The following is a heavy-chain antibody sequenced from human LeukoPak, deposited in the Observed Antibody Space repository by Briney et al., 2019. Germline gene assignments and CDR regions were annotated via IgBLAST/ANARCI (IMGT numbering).Heavy chain of an antibody. J-gene: IGHJ4*02. CDR1: GFTFSSYG. CDR3: AKGEGFTIFGVAAGFDY. CDR2: IRYDGSNK. D-gene: IGHD3-3*01. V-gene: IGHV3-30*02. Sequence: PGGSLRLSCAASGFTFSSYGMHWVRQAPGKGLEWVAFIRYDGSNKYYADSVKGRFTISRDNSKNTLYLQMNSLRAEDTAVYYCAKGEGFTIFGVAAGFDYWGQGTLVTVSS.